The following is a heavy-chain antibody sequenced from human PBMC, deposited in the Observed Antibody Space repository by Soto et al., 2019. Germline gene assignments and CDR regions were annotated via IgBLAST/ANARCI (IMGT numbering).Heavy chain of an antibody. Sequence: QVQLVQSGAEVKKPGASVKVSCKASGYTFTSYAMHWVRQAPGQRLEWMGWINAGNGNTKYSQKFQGRVTITRDTSASTAYMELSSLRSEDTAVYYCARDLGYCSGGSCSNYYGDRPDYWGQGTLVTVSS. CDR3: ARDLGYCSGGSCSNYYGDRPDY. J-gene: IGHJ4*02. CDR2: INAGNGNT. D-gene: IGHD2-15*01. V-gene: IGHV1-3*01. CDR1: GYTFTSYA.